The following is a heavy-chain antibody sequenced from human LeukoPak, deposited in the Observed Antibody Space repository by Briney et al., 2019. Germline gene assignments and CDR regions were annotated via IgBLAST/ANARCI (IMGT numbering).Heavy chain of an antibody. Sequence: GGSLRLSCAASGFTFSSYAMSWVRQAPGKGLEWVSAISGSGGSTYYADSVRGRFTISRDNAKNSLYLQMNSLRDEDTAVYYCARDWGPSDYWGQGTLVTVSS. CDR2: ISGSGGST. J-gene: IGHJ4*02. V-gene: IGHV3-23*01. D-gene: IGHD3-16*01. CDR3: ARDWGPSDY. CDR1: GFTFSSYA.